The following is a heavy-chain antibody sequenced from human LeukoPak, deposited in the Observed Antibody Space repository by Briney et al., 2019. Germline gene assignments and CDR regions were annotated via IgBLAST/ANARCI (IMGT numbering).Heavy chain of an antibody. CDR3: ARGGYCSSTSCLGDY. CDR2: TNTGNP. Sequence: TNTGNPTYAQGFTGRFVFSLDTSVSTAYLQISSLKAEDTAVYYCARGGYCSSTSCLGDYWGQGTLVTVSS. D-gene: IGHD2-2*01. J-gene: IGHJ4*02. V-gene: IGHV7-4-1*02.